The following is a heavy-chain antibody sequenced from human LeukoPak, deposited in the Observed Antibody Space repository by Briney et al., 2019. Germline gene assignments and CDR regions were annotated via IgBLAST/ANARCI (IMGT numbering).Heavy chain of an antibody. Sequence: PGGSLRLSCAASGFTFSSYAMSWVRQAPGKGLEWVSAISGSGGSTYYADSVKGRFTISRDNSKNTLYLQMNSLRADDTAVYYCAKAQGDQWELPDYWGQGTLVTVSS. J-gene: IGHJ4*02. V-gene: IGHV3-23*01. CDR2: ISGSGGST. D-gene: IGHD1-26*01. CDR3: AKAQGDQWELPDY. CDR1: GFTFSSYA.